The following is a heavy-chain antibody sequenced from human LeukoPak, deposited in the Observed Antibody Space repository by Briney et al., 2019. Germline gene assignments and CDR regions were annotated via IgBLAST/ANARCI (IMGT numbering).Heavy chain of an antibody. V-gene: IGHV1-46*01. CDR1: GYTFTSYY. D-gene: IGHD2-2*01. J-gene: IGHJ4*02. Sequence: RASVKVSCKASGYTFTSYYMHWVRQAPGQGLEWMGIINPSGGSTSYAQKFQGRVTMTRDTSTSTVYMELSSLRSEDTAVYYCARDRAIVVVPAAMGIDYWGQGTLVTVSS. CDR2: INPSGGST. CDR3: ARDRAIVVVPAAMGIDY.